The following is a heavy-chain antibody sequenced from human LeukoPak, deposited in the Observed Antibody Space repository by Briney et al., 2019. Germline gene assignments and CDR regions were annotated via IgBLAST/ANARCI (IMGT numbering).Heavy chain of an antibody. J-gene: IGHJ4*02. Sequence: PGGSLRLSCAASGFTSRNYWMSWVRQAPGKGLEWVASIKEEGSEKYYADSVKGRFTLSRDNAQNSVYLQMNTLRAEDTAVYYCARGRRELDYWGQGTLVTVSS. V-gene: IGHV3-7*03. CDR2: IKEEGSEK. CDR1: GFTSRNYW. CDR3: ARGRRELDY.